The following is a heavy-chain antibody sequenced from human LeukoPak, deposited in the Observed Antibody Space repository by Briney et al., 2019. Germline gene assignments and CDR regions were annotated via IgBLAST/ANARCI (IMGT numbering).Heavy chain of an antibody. CDR1: GFTFSSYS. CDR3: ASEQDGYNPGRFDY. Sequence: PGGSLRLSCAASGFTFSSYSMNWVRQAPGKGLEWVSSISSSSSYIYYADSVKGRFTISRDNAKNSLYLQMNSLRAEDTAVYYCASEQDGYNPGRFDYWGQGTLVTVSS. CDR2: ISSSSSYI. D-gene: IGHD5-24*01. V-gene: IGHV3-21*01. J-gene: IGHJ4*02.